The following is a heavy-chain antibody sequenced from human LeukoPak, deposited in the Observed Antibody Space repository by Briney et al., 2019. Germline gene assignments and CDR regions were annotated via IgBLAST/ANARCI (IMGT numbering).Heavy chain of an antibody. CDR2: INGGGYNT. Sequence: PGGSLRLSCAASGFTFNNYVMSWVRQAPGKGLEWVSTINGGGYNTYYADSVKGRFTISRDNSKNTLSLQVNTRRAEDTAVYYCARASGIYGSGWYFDYWGQGTLVTVSS. CDR1: GFTFNNYV. V-gene: IGHV3-23*01. CDR3: ARASGIYGSGWYFDY. D-gene: IGHD6-19*01. J-gene: IGHJ4*02.